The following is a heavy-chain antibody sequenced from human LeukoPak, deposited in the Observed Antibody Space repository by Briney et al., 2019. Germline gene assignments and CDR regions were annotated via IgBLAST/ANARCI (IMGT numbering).Heavy chain of an antibody. D-gene: IGHD5-24*01. CDR1: GYTFTDYY. J-gene: IGHJ4*02. CDR2: VDPEDGET. V-gene: IGHV1-69-2*01. CDR3: ATDRRDRESSDLLD. Sequence: ASVKVSCKVSGYTFTDYYMHWVQQAPGKGLEWMGLVDPEDGETIYAEKFQGRVTITADTSTDTAYMELSSLRSEDTAMYYCATDRRDRESSDLLDWGQGTLVTVSS.